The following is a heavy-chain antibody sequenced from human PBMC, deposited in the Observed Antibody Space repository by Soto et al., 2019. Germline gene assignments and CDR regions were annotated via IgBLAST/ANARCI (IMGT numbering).Heavy chain of an antibody. CDR2: IYYSGST. Sequence: PSETLSLTCTVSGGSISSSSYYWGWIRQPPGKGLEWIGSIYYSGSTYYNPSLKSRVTISVDTSKNQFSLKLSSVTAADTAVYYCAGDYYDSSGYYYFDYWGQGTLVTAPQ. V-gene: IGHV4-39*02. J-gene: IGHJ4*02. CDR3: AGDYYDSSGYYYFDY. D-gene: IGHD3-22*01. CDR1: GGSISSSSYY.